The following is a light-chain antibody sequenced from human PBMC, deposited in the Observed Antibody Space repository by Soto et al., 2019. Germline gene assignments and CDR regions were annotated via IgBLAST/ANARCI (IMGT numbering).Light chain of an antibody. V-gene: IGKV3-11*01. CDR2: DVS. Sequence: EIVLTQSPATLSLSPGERATLSCRASQSVSNFLAWYQQKPGQAPRVIIYDVSNRATGIPARFSGSGSGTDFTLTISSLEPEDFAVYYCHQHHDWPLTFGGGTKVEIQ. CDR1: QSVSNF. CDR3: HQHHDWPLT. J-gene: IGKJ4*01.